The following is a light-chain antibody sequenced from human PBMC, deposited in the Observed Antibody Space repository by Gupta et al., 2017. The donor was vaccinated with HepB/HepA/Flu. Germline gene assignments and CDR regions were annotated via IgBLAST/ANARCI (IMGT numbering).Light chain of an antibody. J-gene: IGKJ2*04. CDR2: DAS. V-gene: IGKV1-33*01. CDR1: QDISNY. CDR3: QQYDNLPCS. Sequence: DIQMTQSPSSLSASVGDRVTITCQASQDISNYLNWYQQKPGKAPKLLIYDASNLETGVPSRFSGSGSVTDFTFTISSLQPEDIATYYCQQYDNLPCSFGQGTKLEIK.